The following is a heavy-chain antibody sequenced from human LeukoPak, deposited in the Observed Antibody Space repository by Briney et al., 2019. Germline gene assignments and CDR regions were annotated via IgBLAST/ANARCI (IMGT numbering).Heavy chain of an antibody. V-gene: IGHV4-39*01. Sequence: SETLSLTCTVSGESISSTVYYWGWIRQPPGKGLEWIGHMSYSGNTFYSPSLKSRVTISVDTSKNHFSLKLTSVTAADMSIYYCARHIAYSSTDVWGKGTTVTVST. D-gene: IGHD2-21*01. J-gene: IGHJ6*04. CDR1: GESISSTVYY. CDR3: ARHIAYSSTDV. CDR2: MSYSGNT.